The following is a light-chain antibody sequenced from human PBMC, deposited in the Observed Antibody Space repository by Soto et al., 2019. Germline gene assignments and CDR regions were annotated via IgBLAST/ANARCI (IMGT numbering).Light chain of an antibody. CDR3: SSYTSGSTLYV. Sequence: QSALTQPASVSGSPGQSITISCTGTSSDVGGYNYVSWYQHHPGKAPRLTIYEASNRPSGVSHRFSGSRSGNTASLTISGLQAEDEADYYCSSYTSGSTLYVFGTGTKLTVL. CDR2: EAS. V-gene: IGLV2-14*01. J-gene: IGLJ1*01. CDR1: SSDVGGYNY.